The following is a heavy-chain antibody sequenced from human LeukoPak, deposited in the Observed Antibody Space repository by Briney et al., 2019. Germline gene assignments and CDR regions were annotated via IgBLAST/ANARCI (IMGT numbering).Heavy chain of an antibody. V-gene: IGHV1-69*01. D-gene: IGHD3-9*01. CDR3: ARGEAIYDILTGYYPDPFDY. CDR1: GGTFSSYA. Sequence: SVKVSCKASGGTFSSYAISWVRQAPGQGLEWMGGIIPIFGTANYAQKFQGRATITADESTSTAYMELSSLRSEDTAVYYCARGEAIYDILTGYYPDPFDYWGQGTLVTVSS. CDR2: IIPIFGTA. J-gene: IGHJ4*02.